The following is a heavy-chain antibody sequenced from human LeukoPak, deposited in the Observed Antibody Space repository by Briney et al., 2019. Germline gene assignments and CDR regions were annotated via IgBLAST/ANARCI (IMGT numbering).Heavy chain of an antibody. CDR2: INPNSGGT. D-gene: IGHD3-10*01. J-gene: IGHJ5*02. CDR3: ARGRFGELNWFDP. V-gene: IGHV1-2*04. CDR1: GYTFTGYY. Sequence: GASVKVSCKASGYTFTGYYMHWVRQAPGQGLEWMGWINPNSGGTSYAQKFQGWVTMTRDTSISTAYMELSRLRSDDTAVYYCARGRFGELNWFDPWGQGTLVTVSS.